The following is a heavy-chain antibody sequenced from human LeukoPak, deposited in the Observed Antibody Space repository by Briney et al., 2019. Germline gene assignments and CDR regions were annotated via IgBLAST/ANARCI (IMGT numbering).Heavy chain of an antibody. Sequence: GGSLRLSCAASEFTFSSYAMSWVRQAAGKGLEWVSAISGSGATTYYADSVKGRFTISRDNSRNTLYLQMNSLRADDTAIYYCAKQKSGWYSDYWGQGTLVTVSS. CDR2: ISGSGATT. J-gene: IGHJ4*02. CDR3: AKQKSGWYSDY. D-gene: IGHD6-19*01. CDR1: EFTFSSYA. V-gene: IGHV3-23*01.